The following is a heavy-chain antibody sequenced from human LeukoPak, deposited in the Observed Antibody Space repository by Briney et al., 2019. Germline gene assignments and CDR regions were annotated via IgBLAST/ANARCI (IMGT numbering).Heavy chain of an antibody. J-gene: IGHJ1*01. Sequence: ASVKVSCKASGYTFTGYYMHWVRQAPGQGLEWMGWINPNSGGTNYAQKFQGRVTITRDTSISTAYMELSRLRSDDTAGYYCARTKVGATVSEYFQHWGQGTLVTVSS. V-gene: IGHV1-2*02. CDR3: ARTKVGATVSEYFQH. D-gene: IGHD1-26*01. CDR1: GYTFTGYY. CDR2: INPNSGGT.